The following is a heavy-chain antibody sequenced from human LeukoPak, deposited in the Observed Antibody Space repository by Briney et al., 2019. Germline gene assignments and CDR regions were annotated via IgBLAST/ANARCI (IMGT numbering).Heavy chain of an antibody. D-gene: IGHD3-9*01. CDR1: GFTFSSYW. J-gene: IGHJ4*02. CDR2: IKQDGSEK. V-gene: IGHV3-7*01. Sequence: PGGSLRLSCAASGFTFSSYWMSWVRQAPGKGLEWVANIKQDGSEKYYVDSVKGRFTISRDNAKNSLYLQMNSLRAEDTAVYYXXXXXXXXXYDILTGFSYWGQGTLVTVSS. CDR3: XXXXXXXXYDILTGFSY.